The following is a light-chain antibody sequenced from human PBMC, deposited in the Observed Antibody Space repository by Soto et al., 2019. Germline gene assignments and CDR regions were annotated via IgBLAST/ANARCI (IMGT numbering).Light chain of an antibody. CDR1: QIVTSSY. CDR2: AAS. V-gene: IGKV3-20*01. CDR3: KKYGWSQALT. Sequence: IVVTQSPGTLSLYPGERATLSCRASQIVTSSYLAWYQLKPGQAPRLLLYAASMRPPGIPDRFSGSGSGTDFTLTISSLEPEDFGVYYCKKYGWSQALTFGGGTKVDTK. J-gene: IGKJ4*01.